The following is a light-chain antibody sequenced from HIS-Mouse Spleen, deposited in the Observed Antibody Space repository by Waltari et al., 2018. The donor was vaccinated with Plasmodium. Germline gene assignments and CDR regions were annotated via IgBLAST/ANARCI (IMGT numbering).Light chain of an antibody. CDR3: QQYGSSGT. CDR1: QSVSSSY. V-gene: IGKV3-20*01. Sequence: DIVLTQSPGTLSLSPGERATLSCRASQSVSSSYLAGYQQKPGQAPRLLIYGASSRATGIPDRFSGSGSGTDFTLTISRLEPEDFAVYYCQQYGSSGTFGQGTKVEIK. J-gene: IGKJ1*01. CDR2: GAS.